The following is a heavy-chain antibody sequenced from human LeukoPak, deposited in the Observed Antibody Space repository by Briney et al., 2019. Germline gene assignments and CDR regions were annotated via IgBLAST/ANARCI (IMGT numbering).Heavy chain of an antibody. D-gene: IGHD6-13*01. CDR1: GFTFSSYG. CDR2: IRSDGGNK. Sequence: GGSLRLSCAASGFTFSSYGMHWVRQAPGKGLEWVTFIRSDGGNKYYANSVKGRFTISRDNSKNTLYLQMNSLRAEDTALYYCVRGQATAWGLDYWGQGTLVTVSS. V-gene: IGHV3-30*02. CDR3: VRGQATAWGLDY. J-gene: IGHJ4*02.